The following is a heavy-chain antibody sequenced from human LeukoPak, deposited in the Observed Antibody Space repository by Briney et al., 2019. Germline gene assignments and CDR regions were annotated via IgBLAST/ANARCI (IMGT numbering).Heavy chain of an antibody. J-gene: IGHJ4*02. CDR1: GFTFSSYS. V-gene: IGHV3-21*01. D-gene: IGHD4-17*01. CDR3: ARDVTHGEAY. CDR2: ISGSSSYI. Sequence: GGSLRLSCAASGFTFSSYSMNWVRQAPGKGLEWVSSISGSSSYIYYADSVKGRFTISRDNAKNSLYLQMNSLRAEDTAVYYCARDVTHGEAYWGQGTLVTVSS.